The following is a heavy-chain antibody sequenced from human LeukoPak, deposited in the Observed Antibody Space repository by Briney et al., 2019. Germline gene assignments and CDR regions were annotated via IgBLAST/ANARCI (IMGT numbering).Heavy chain of an antibody. V-gene: IGHV4-30-2*01. Sequence: SETLSLTCAVSGGSISSNAYSWSWIRQPPGKGLEWIGYIYQSGNTYYNPSLKSRVTISIGGSKNQFSLNLSSVTAADTAVYYCARVGNWFGPWGQGTLVTVSS. CDR2: IYQSGNT. D-gene: IGHD1-26*01. J-gene: IGHJ5*01. CDR3: ARVGNWFGP. CDR1: GGSISSNAYS.